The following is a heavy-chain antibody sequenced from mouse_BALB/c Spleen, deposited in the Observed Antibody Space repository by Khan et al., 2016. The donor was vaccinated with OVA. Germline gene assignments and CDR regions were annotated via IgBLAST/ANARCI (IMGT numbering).Heavy chain of an antibody. J-gene: IGHJ4*01. D-gene: IGHD2-14*01. V-gene: IGHV2-6-4*01. Sequence: QVQLKQSGPGLVSPSQSLSITCTVSGFSLSRYNIHWVRQPPGKGLEWLGMIWGGGGTDYNSTLKSRLSIIKDTSKSQVFLKMNSLQPDDTAMYYGARAYYRDDGYDAIDYGGQGTSVTVSS. CDR2: IWGGGGT. CDR3: ARAYYRDDGYDAIDY. CDR1: GFSLSRYN.